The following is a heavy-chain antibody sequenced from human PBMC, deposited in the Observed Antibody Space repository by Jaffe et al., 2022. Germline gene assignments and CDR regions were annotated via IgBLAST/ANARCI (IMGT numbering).Heavy chain of an antibody. CDR1: GYTFTSYY. V-gene: IGHV1-46*01. Sequence: QVQLVQSGAEVKKPGASVKVSCKASGYTFTSYYMHWVRQAPGQGLEWMGIINPSGGSTSYAQKFQGRVTMTRDTSTSTVYMELSSLRSEDTAVYYCVRGVGGSSWYTEDWFDPWGQGTLVTVSS. D-gene: IGHD6-13*01. CDR3: VRGVGGSSWYTEDWFDP. CDR2: INPSGGST. J-gene: IGHJ5*02.